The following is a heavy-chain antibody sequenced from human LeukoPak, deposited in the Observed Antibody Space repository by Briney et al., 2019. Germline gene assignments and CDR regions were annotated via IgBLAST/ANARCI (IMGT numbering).Heavy chain of an antibody. CDR3: AREPPISSSWYPLDY. J-gene: IGHJ4*02. CDR2: IYTSGST. D-gene: IGHD6-13*01. V-gene: IGHV4-4*07. Sequence: SETLSLTCTVSGGSLSSYYWSWIRQPAGKGLEWIGRIYTSGSTNYNPSLKSRVTMSVDTSKNQFSLKLSSVTAADTAVYYCAREPPISSSWYPLDYWGQGTLVTVSS. CDR1: GGSLSSYY.